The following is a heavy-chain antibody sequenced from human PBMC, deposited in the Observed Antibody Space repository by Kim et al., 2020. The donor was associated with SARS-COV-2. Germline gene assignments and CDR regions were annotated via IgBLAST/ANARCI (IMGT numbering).Heavy chain of an antibody. J-gene: IGHJ4*02. CDR3: ARGRRAAAARGGGYYYFDY. Sequence: GGSLRLSCAASGFTFSSYDMHWVRQATGKGLEWVSAIGTAGDTYYPGSVKGRFTISRENAKNSLYLQMNSLRAGDTAVYYCARGRRAAAARGGGYYYFDYWGQGTLVTVSS. CDR2: IGTAGDT. V-gene: IGHV3-13*01. CDR1: GFTFSSYD. D-gene: IGHD6-25*01.